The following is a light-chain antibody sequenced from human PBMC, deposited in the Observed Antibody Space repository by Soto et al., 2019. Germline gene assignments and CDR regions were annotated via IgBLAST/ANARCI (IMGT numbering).Light chain of an antibody. Sequence: QSVLTQHSSVSGSPGQSITISCTGTSSDVGGYNYVSWYQQHPGKAPKLMIYEVSNRPSGVSNRFSGYKSGNTASLTISGLQAEDEADYYCSSYTSSSTYVFGTGTKVTVL. CDR1: SSDVGGYNY. J-gene: IGLJ1*01. V-gene: IGLV2-14*01. CDR3: SSYTSSSTYV. CDR2: EVS.